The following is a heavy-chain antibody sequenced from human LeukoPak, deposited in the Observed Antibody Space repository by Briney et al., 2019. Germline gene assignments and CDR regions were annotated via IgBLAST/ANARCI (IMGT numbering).Heavy chain of an antibody. Sequence: ASVKVSCKASGYTFTGYYTHWVRQATGQGLEWMGWMNPNSGNTGYAQKFQGRVTMTRNTSISTAYMELSSLRSEDTAVYYCARGQTGGDYYYYGMDVWGQGTTVTVSS. CDR3: ARGQTGGDYYYYGMDV. D-gene: IGHD4-17*01. CDR2: MNPNSGNT. V-gene: IGHV1-8*02. CDR1: GYTFTGYY. J-gene: IGHJ6*02.